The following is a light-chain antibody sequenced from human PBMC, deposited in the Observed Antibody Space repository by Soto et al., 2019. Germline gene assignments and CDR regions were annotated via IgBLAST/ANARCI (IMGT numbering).Light chain of an antibody. CDR2: GAS. CDR3: QQYDNWPLT. V-gene: IGKV3D-15*01. J-gene: IGKJ4*01. CDR1: QSVDSN. Sequence: EIVMTQSPAILSVSPGERATLSCRASQSVDSNLAWYQQKPGQAPRLLIFGASTRATGIPARFSGSGSGTDFTLTISSLQSEDFGVYFCQQYDNWPLTFGGGTKVEIK.